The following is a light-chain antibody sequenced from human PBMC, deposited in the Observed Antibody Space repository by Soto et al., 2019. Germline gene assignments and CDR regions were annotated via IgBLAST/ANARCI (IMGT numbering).Light chain of an antibody. Sequence: DIQNTGGRRTLSASVGDRVTITCRASQSISSWLAWYQQKPGKAPKLLIYKASTLKSGVPSRFSGSGFGTDFTLTISSLQPEDSAIYYCQQADTFPITFGQGTRLEI. V-gene: IGKV1-5*03. CDR2: KAS. CDR1: QSISSW. CDR3: QQADTFPIT. J-gene: IGKJ5*01.